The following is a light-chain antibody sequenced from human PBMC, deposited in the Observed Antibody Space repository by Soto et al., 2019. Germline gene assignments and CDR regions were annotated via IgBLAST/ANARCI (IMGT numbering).Light chain of an antibody. V-gene: IGKV2D-29*01. CDR3: MQGTQFPRT. Sequence: IVLTQTPLSLSVTPGQPASISCKSSQSLLHSDGKTYLYWYLQRPGQPPQALMYEASNRFSGVPDRFSGSGSGTDFTLKISRVEADDVGVYYCMQGTQFPRTFGQGTKAEIK. CDR2: EAS. J-gene: IGKJ1*01. CDR1: QSLLHSDGKTY.